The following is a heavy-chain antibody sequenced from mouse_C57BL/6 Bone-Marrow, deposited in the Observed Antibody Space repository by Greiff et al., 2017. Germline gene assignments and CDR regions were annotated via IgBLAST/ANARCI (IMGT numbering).Heavy chain of an antibody. D-gene: IGHD1-1*01. J-gene: IGHJ4*01. Sequence: VQLQQSGAELARPGASVKLSCKASGYTFTSYGISWVKQRTGQGLEWIGEIYPRSGNTYYNEKFKGKATLTADKSSSTAYMELRSLTSEDSAVYFCARTTVVEGDYAMDYWGQGTSVTVSS. V-gene: IGHV1-81*01. CDR1: GYTFTSYG. CDR2: IYPRSGNT. CDR3: ARTTVVEGDYAMDY.